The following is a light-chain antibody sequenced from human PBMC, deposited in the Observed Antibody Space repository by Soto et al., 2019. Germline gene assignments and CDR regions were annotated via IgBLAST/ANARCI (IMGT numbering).Light chain of an antibody. Sequence: EIVLTQSPGTLSLSPGERATLSCRASQSVSSNYLAWYPQKPGQPPRLLIYGASSRATGIPDRFSCSGSSTDFTLTVSRLEPGDFAVDYCPQYCSSPLTFGVGTNVEIK. J-gene: IGKJ4*01. CDR2: GAS. V-gene: IGKV3-20*01. CDR3: PQYCSSPLT. CDR1: QSVSSNY.